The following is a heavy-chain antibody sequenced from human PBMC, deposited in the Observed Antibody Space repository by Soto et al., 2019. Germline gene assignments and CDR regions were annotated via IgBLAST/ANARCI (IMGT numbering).Heavy chain of an antibody. Sequence: XATLCLTCTVSSGSINSFYWAGIRQPSGKGLEWIGRIHSSGTTNYNPSLSSRVTMSVDPSKNQFSLRLTSVTAADTAVYYCARDRIIGTSYSDYWGQGILVTVS. CDR1: SGSINSFY. CDR3: ARDRIIGTSYSDY. D-gene: IGHD1-7*01. J-gene: IGHJ4*02. CDR2: IHSSGTT. V-gene: IGHV4-4*07.